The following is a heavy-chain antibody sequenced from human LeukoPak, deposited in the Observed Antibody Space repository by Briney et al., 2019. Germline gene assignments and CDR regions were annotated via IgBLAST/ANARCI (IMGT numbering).Heavy chain of an antibody. V-gene: IGHV4-34*01. J-gene: IGHJ4*02. Sequence: SETLSLTCAVYGGSFSGYYWSWIRQPPGKWLEWIGEINHSGSTNYNPSLKSRVTISVDTSKNQFSLKLSSVTAADTAVYYCARLSGTVSGYWGQGTLVTVSS. CDR2: INHSGST. D-gene: IGHD1-26*01. CDR1: GGSFSGYY. CDR3: ARLSGTVSGY.